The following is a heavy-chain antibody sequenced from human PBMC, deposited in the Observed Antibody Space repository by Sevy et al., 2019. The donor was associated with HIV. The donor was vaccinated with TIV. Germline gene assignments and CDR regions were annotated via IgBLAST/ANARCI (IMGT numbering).Heavy chain of an antibody. V-gene: IGHV3-15*07. CDR1: GFTFSNAW. D-gene: IGHD3-9*01. CDR3: TTDTRTYYDILTGLNDY. CDR2: IKSKTDGGTT. J-gene: IGHJ4*02. Sequence: GGSLRLSCAASGFTFSNAWMNWVRQAPGKGLEWVGRIKSKTDGGTTDYAAPVKGRFTISRDDSKDTLYLQMNSLKTEDTAVYFCTTDTRTYYDILTGLNDYWGQRTLVTASS.